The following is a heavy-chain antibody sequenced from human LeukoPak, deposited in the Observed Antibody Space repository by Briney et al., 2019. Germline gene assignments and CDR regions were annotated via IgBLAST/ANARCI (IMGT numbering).Heavy chain of an antibody. CDR3: ARDGRSGYEDL. V-gene: IGHV4-39*07. CDR1: GGSISSSSYY. J-gene: IGHJ5*02. Sequence: PSETLSLTCTVSGGSISSSSYYWGWIRQPPGKGLEWIGSIYYSGSTNYDPSLKSRVTISIDTSKNQFSLKLTSVTAADTAIYYCARDGRSGYEDLWGPGTLVTVSS. D-gene: IGHD5-12*01. CDR2: IYYSGST.